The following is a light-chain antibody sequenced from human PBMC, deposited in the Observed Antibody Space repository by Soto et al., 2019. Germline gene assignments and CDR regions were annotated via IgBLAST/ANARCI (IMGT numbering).Light chain of an antibody. J-gene: IGKJ2*01. Sequence: EIVMTQSPATLSVSPGERATLSCRASQSVSTNLAWYQQKPGQSPRLLIYGASTRATGIPARFSGSGSETAFTLTISSLQSEDFAVDYCQQYTNWPPYTFGQGTNLEIK. CDR2: GAS. CDR3: QQYTNWPPYT. CDR1: QSVSTN. V-gene: IGKV3-15*01.